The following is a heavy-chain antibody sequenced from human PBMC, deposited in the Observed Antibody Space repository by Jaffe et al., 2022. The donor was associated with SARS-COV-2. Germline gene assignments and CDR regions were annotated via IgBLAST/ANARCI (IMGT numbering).Heavy chain of an antibody. J-gene: IGHJ3*02. Sequence: EVQLVESGGGLVKPGGSLRLSCAASGFTFSSYSMNWVRQAPGKGLEWVSSISSSSSYIYYADSVKGRFTISRDNAKNSLYLQMNSLRAEDTAVYYCARDLRAGGAFDIWGQGTMVTVSS. D-gene: IGHD3-10*01. CDR2: ISSSSSYI. V-gene: IGHV3-21*01. CDR3: ARDLRAGGAFDI. CDR1: GFTFSSYS.